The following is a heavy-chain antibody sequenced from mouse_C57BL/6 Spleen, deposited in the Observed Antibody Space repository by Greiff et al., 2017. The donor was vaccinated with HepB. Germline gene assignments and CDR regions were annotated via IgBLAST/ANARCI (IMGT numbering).Heavy chain of an antibody. D-gene: IGHD1-1*01. Sequence: VQLQQSGPELVKPGASVKISCKASGYAFSSSWMNWVKQRPGKGLEWIGRIYPGDGDTNYNGKFKGKATLTADKSSSTAYMQLSSLTSEDSAVYLCARSDYGSRFAYWGQGTLVTVSA. CDR3: ARSDYGSRFAY. J-gene: IGHJ3*01. CDR2: IYPGDGDT. CDR1: GYAFSSSW. V-gene: IGHV1-82*01.